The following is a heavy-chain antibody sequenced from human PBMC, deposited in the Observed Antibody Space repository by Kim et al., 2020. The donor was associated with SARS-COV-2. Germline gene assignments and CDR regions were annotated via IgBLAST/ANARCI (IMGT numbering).Heavy chain of an antibody. Sequence: AGAVKDRFTISGDNAKNSLYLQMNSLGAEDTAVYYCARERYYDSSGYYGFWGQGTLVTVSS. V-gene: IGHV3-11*01. D-gene: IGHD3-22*01. CDR3: ARERYYDSSGYYGF. J-gene: IGHJ4*02.